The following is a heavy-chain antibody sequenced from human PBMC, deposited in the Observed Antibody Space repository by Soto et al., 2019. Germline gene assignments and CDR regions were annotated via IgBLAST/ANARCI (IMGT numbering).Heavy chain of an antibody. Sequence: QVQLQESAPGLVKPSETLSLTCTVSGGSISSYCWSWIRQPPGKGMEWIGYIYYNGSTNYNPSLKSRVTISVDTSKNQFSLTLSSVTAADTAVYYCARDRPARASGYPLSPPYYYYVMDVWGQGTTVTVSS. V-gene: IGHV4-59*01. J-gene: IGHJ6*02. CDR3: ARDRPARASGYPLSPPYYYYVMDV. CDR1: GGSISSYC. CDR2: IYYNGST. D-gene: IGHD5-12*01.